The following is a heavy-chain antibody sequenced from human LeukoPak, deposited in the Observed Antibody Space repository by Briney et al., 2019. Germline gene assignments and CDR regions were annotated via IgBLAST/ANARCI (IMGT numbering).Heavy chain of an antibody. CDR3: ASSPFPYARYSSGSPFDY. CDR1: GFTFSSYA. CDR2: ISYDGSNK. Sequence: GRSLRLSCSASGFTFSSYAMHWVRQAPGKGLEWVAIISYDGSNKYYADSVRDRFTISRDNSKNTLSLQLNRLRAEDTAVYYCASSPFPYARYSSGSPFDYWGQGALVNVSS. J-gene: IGHJ4*02. V-gene: IGHV3-30*03. D-gene: IGHD6-19*01.